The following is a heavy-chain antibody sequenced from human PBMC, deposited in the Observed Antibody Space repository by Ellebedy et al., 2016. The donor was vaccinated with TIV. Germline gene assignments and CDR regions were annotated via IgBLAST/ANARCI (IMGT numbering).Heavy chain of an antibody. CDR1: GFTFTTYA. CDR3: AKFFGYYYDTIGMDV. D-gene: IGHD3-22*01. V-gene: IGHV3-23*01. CDR2: ITGDGDST. J-gene: IGHJ6*02. Sequence: GGSLRLXCAASGFTFTTYAMTWVRQAPGKGLECVSAITGDGDSTYYADSVQGRFTISRDNSKNTLYLQMNRLRAEDTAVYYCAKFFGYYYDTIGMDVWGQGTTVTVS.